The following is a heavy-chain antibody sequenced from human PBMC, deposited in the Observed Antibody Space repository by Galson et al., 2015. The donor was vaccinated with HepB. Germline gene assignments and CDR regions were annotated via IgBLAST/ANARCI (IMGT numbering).Heavy chain of an antibody. CDR3: AKVLGELPHYYHYGLDV. D-gene: IGHD3-16*01. V-gene: IGHV3-33*06. CDR1: GFTFSSYG. Sequence: SLRLSCAASGFTFSSYGMHWVRQAPGKGLEWVAVLWYDGSNKYYADSVQGRFTISRDNAKNTLDLEMNRLRAEDTAVYYCAKVLGELPHYYHYGLDVWGQGTTVTVSS. J-gene: IGHJ6*02. CDR2: LWYDGSNK.